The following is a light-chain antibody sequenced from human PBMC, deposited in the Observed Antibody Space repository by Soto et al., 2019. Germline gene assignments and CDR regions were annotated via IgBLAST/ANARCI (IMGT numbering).Light chain of an antibody. Sequence: EIVLTQSPATLSLSPGERATLSCRASQSVTTYLAWYQQKPGQAPRLLIYDASSRATGIPARFSGSGSGTDFTLTIGSLEPEDFAVYYCQQYGSSPWTFGQGTKVDIK. CDR3: QQYGSSPWT. CDR2: DAS. J-gene: IGKJ1*01. CDR1: QSVTTY. V-gene: IGKV3-20*01.